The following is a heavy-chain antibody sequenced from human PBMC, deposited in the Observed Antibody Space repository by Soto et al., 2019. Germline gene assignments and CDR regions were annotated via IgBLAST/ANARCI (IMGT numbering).Heavy chain of an antibody. Sequence: SETLSLTCAVYGGSFSGYYWSWIRQPPGKGLEWIGEINHSGSTNYNPSLKSRVTISVDTSKNQFSLKLSSVTAADTAVYYCARGHNYYDSSGYYYGAFDIWGQGTMVTVSS. CDR1: GGSFSGYY. V-gene: IGHV4-34*01. D-gene: IGHD3-22*01. CDR3: ARGHNYYDSSGYYYGAFDI. J-gene: IGHJ3*02. CDR2: INHSGST.